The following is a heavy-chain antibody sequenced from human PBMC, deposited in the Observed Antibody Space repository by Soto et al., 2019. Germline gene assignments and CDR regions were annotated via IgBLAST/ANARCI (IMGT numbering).Heavy chain of an antibody. V-gene: IGHV3-74*01. CDR3: ARALVTGAYYFDY. Sequence: EVQLVESGGGLVQPGGSLRLSCAASGLPFSRYWMHWVRQAPGKGLVWVSRINSDGSSTSYADSVRGRFTISRDNAKNTLYLQMNSLRAEDTAVYYCARALVTGAYYFDYWGQGTLVTVSS. J-gene: IGHJ4*02. CDR2: INSDGSST. CDR1: GLPFSRYW. D-gene: IGHD2-21*02.